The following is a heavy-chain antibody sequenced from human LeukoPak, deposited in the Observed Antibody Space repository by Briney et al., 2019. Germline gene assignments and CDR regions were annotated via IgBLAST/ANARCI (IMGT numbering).Heavy chain of an antibody. D-gene: IGHD1-26*01. CDR1: GFTFSSYA. V-gene: IGHV3-23*01. CDR3: ARALRIYYYFDY. CDR2: ISGSGGST. Sequence: GGSLRLSCAASGFTFSSYAMSWVGQAPGKGVEWVSAISGSGGSTYYADSVKGRFTISRDNSKNTLYLQMNSLRAEDTAVYYCARALRIYYYFDYWGQGTLVTVSS. J-gene: IGHJ4*02.